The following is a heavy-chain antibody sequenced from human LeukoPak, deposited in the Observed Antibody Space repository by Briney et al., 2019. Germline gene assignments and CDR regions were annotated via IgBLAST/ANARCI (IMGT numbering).Heavy chain of an antibody. CDR3: ARAVSLVDAFDI. CDR2: IDPSDSYT. J-gene: IGHJ3*02. Sequence: RGESLKISCKGSGYSFTSYWISWVRQMPGKGLEWMGRIDPSDSYTNYSPSFQGHVTISADKSISTAYLQWSSLKASDTAMYYCARAVSLVDAFDIWGQGTMVTVSS. V-gene: IGHV5-10-1*01. CDR1: GYSFTSYW.